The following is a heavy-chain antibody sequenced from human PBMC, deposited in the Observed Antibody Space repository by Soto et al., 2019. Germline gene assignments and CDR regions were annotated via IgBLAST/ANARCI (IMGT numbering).Heavy chain of an antibody. Sequence: QVQLVESGGGVVQPGRSLRLSCAASGFTFSGYSMHWVRHAPGKGLEWVALISYDGSNKYYADSVKGRFTISRDKSKNTLSLQLNSLRAEDTAVDYCARGATTVPTGYDFDYWGQGTLVTVSS. CDR3: ARGATTVPTGYDFDY. D-gene: IGHD4-17*01. V-gene: IGHV3-30-3*01. CDR1: GFTFSGYS. CDR2: ISYDGSNK. J-gene: IGHJ4*02.